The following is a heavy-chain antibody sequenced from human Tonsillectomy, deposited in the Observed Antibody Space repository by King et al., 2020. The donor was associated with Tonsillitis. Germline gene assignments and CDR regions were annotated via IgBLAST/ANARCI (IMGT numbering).Heavy chain of an antibody. Sequence: LQPQESGPGLVKPSQTLSLTCTVSGVSVSSGDYFWSWIRQPPGKGLECIAYIYYSGTTYYNPSLKSRLTMSIDTTNNNFSLKLNSVTAADTAVYYCARLPLLWFGESGGMDVWGQGTTVTVSS. CDR2: IYYSGTT. CDR1: GVSVSSGDYF. V-gene: IGHV4-30-4*01. J-gene: IGHJ6*02. CDR3: ARLPLLWFGESGGMDV. D-gene: IGHD3-10*01.